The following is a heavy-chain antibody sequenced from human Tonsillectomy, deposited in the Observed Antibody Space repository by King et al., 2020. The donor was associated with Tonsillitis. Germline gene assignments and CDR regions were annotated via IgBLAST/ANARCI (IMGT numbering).Heavy chain of an antibody. Sequence: VQLVESGAEMKKPGASVKVSCKASGYTFMNYYMHWVRQAPGQGLEWLGIINPSDTSTYYAQKFQGRVTLTRDTSTSTGYMELSSLSSEEPAVYYCAREGFSGYQRYSWFDPWGQGTLVTVSS. CDR3: AREGFSGYQRYSWFDP. CDR2: INPSDTST. V-gene: IGHV1-46*01. D-gene: IGHD3-22*01. CDR1: GYTFMNYY. J-gene: IGHJ5*02.